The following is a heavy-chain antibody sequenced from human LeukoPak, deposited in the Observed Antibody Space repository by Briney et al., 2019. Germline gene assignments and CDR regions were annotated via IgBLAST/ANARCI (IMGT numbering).Heavy chain of an antibody. V-gene: IGHV3-7*01. CDR3: ARDQGAAGTHNYCYYGMDV. J-gene: IGHJ6*04. Sequence: GGSLRLSCAASGFTFSSYWMSWVRQAPGKGLEWVANIKQDGSEKYYVDSVKGRFTISRDNAKNSLYLQMNSLRAEDTAVYYCARDQGAAGTHNYCYYGMDVWGKGTTVTVSS. D-gene: IGHD6-13*01. CDR2: IKQDGSEK. CDR1: GFTFSSYW.